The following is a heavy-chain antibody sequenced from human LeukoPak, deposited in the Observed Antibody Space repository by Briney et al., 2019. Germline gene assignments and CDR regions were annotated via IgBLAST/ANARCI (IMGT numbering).Heavy chain of an antibody. CDR1: GFTFSTYW. V-gene: IGHV3-7*01. CDR2: TKKDGSEK. Sequence: PGGTLRLSCGASGFTFSTYWMSWVRQAPGKGLEWVANTKKDGSEKYYMDSVKGRFTISRDNAKNSLYLQMNSLRVEDTAVYYCVREGYFVFDFWGQGALVTVST. CDR3: VREGYFVFDF. D-gene: IGHD2-21*01. J-gene: IGHJ4*02.